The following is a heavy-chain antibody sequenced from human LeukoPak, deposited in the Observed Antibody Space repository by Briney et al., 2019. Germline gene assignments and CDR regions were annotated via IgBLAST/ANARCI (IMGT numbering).Heavy chain of an antibody. CDR3: ARDGVAVASHPYYYYGMDV. V-gene: IGHV3-23*01. CDR1: GFTFSSYA. Sequence: PGGSLRLSCAASGFTFSSYAMSWVRQAPGKGLEWVSAISGSGGSTYYADSVKGRFTISRDNSKNTLYLQMNSLRAEDTAVYYCARDGVAVASHPYYYYGMDVWGQGTTVTVSS. J-gene: IGHJ6*02. CDR2: ISGSGGST. D-gene: IGHD6-19*01.